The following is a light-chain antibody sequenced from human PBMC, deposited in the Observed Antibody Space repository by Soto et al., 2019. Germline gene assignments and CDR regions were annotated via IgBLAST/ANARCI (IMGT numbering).Light chain of an antibody. CDR1: HSFSSSY. Sequence: IFLTHSPVTRSLSPLERATLSWRAIHSFSSSYLAWYQQKPGQAPSLLIYGASSRATGIPDRFSCSGSGTDFTLTISRLEPEAFPLPYSQQYRTSTRTFGQPHXVDIK. J-gene: IGKJ1*01. CDR3: QQYRTSTRT. CDR2: GAS. V-gene: IGKV3-20*01.